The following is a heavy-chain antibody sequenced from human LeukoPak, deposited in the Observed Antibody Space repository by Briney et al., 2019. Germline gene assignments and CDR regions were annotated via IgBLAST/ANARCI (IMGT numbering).Heavy chain of an antibody. CDR3: ARDLWGAAAGTERGFDY. CDR1: GYTFTSYD. D-gene: IGHD6-13*01. Sequence: GASVKVSCKASGYTFTSYDINWVRQATGQGLEWMGWMNPNSGNTGYAQKFQGRVTITRNTSISTAYMELSSLRSEDTAVYYCARDLWGAAAGTERGFDYWGQGTLVTVSS. CDR2: MNPNSGNT. V-gene: IGHV1-8*03. J-gene: IGHJ4*02.